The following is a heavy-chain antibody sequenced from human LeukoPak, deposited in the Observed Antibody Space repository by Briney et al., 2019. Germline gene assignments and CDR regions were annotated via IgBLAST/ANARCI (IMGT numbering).Heavy chain of an antibody. Sequence: GGSLRLSCAASGFTFSNYRMNWVRQAPGKGLEWVSYISSSSRTIDYVDSVKGRFTISRDNAKNSLYLQMNSLRDEDTAVYYCARDYYDSSGYRFVYWGQGTLVTVFS. D-gene: IGHD3-22*01. CDR1: GFTFSNYR. CDR3: ARDYYDSSGYRFVY. CDR2: ISSSSRTI. V-gene: IGHV3-48*02. J-gene: IGHJ4*02.